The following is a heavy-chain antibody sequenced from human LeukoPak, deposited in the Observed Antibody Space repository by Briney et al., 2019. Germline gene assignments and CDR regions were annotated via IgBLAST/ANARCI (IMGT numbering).Heavy chain of an antibody. CDR3: ARDGMVRGVIIRYYYYYYYMDV. J-gene: IGHJ6*03. D-gene: IGHD3-10*01. CDR2: ISYDGSNK. CDR1: GFTFSSYA. Sequence: GRSLRLSCAASGFTFSSYAMHWVRQAPGKGLEWVAVISYDGSNKYYADSVKGRFTISRDNSKNTLYLQMNSLRAEDTAVYYCARDGMVRGVIIRYYYYYYYMDVWGKGTTVTVSS. V-gene: IGHV3-30*01.